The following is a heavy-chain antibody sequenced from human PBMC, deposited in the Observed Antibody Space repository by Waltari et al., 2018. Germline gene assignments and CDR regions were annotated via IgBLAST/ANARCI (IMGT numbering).Heavy chain of an antibody. CDR1: GGTFSSYA. D-gene: IGHD2-21*01. CDR3: ARERYCGGDCYPTHNWYFDL. V-gene: IGHV1-69*13. Sequence: QVQLVQSGAEVKKPGSSVKVSCKASGGTFSSYAISWVRQAPGQGLEWMGGIIPIFGTATYAQKFQGRVTITADESTSTAYMELSSLRSEDTAVYYCARERYCGGDCYPTHNWYFDLWGRGTLVTVSS. J-gene: IGHJ2*01. CDR2: IIPIFGTA.